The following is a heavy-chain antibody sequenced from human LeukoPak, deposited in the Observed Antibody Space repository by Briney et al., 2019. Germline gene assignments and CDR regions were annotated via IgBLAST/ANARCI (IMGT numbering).Heavy chain of an antibody. V-gene: IGHV1-69*05. Sequence: ASVKVSCKASGGTFSSYAISWVRQAPGQGLEWMGRIIPIFGTANYAQKFQGRVTITTDESTSTAYMELSSLRSEDTAVYYCARDAIAAVYDAFDIWGQGTMVTVS. D-gene: IGHD6-13*01. CDR1: GGTFSSYA. J-gene: IGHJ3*02. CDR2: IIPIFGTA. CDR3: ARDAIAAVYDAFDI.